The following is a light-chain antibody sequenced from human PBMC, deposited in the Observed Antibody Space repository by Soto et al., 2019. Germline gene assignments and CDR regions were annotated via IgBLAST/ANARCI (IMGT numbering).Light chain of an antibody. J-gene: IGKJ4*01. V-gene: IGKV1-27*01. CDR1: LPISNS. CDR3: QKYNSAPLT. CDR2: AAS. Sequence: EIQMTPSPSARSASFAYRRTITCWASLPISNSLAWYQHKPGKIPTLLIYAASTLQAGVPSRFSGSGSGTDFTLTISSLQPEDVAAYYCQKYNSAPLTFGGGTKVDIK.